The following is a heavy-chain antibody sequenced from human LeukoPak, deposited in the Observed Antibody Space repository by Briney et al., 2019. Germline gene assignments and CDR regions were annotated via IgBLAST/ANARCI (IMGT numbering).Heavy chain of an antibody. J-gene: IGHJ1*01. D-gene: IGHD4-17*01. CDR2: INPNSGGT. Sequence: GASVKVSCKASGYTFTGYYMHWVRQAPGQGLEWMGWINPNSGGTNYAQKFQGRVTMTRDTSISTAYMELSRLRSDDTAVYYCARARTTVTRKERAPFQHWGQGTLVTVSS. CDR1: GYTFTGYY. CDR3: ARARTTVTRKERAPFQH. V-gene: IGHV1-2*02.